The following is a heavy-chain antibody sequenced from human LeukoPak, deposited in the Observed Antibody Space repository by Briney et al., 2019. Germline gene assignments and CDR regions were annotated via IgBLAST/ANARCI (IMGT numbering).Heavy chain of an antibody. D-gene: IGHD1-26*01. V-gene: IGHV3-20*04. CDR1: GFTFSSYW. CDR3: ARVIVGATRWFDP. Sequence: GGSLRLSCAASGFTFSSYWMHWVRQAPGKGLEWVSDINSNGGRTGYTDSVKGRFTISRDNAKNSLYLQMNSLRAEDTALYYCARVIVGATRWFDPWGQGTLVTVSS. CDR2: INSNGGRT. J-gene: IGHJ5*02.